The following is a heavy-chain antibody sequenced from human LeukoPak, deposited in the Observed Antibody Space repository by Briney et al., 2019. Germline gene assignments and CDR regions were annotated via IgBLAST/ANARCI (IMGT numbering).Heavy chain of an antibody. Sequence: SETLSLTCTVSGDSTSSSTYYWDWIRQAPGKGLEWIGNIYDSGTTHYNPSLKSRVTISGDTSKNQFSLKLNSVTAADTAICYCATHRRSGSGGSENAFEIWGQGTMVTVSP. CDR1: GDSTSSSTYY. D-gene: IGHD5-12*01. CDR2: IYDSGTT. CDR3: ATHRRSGSGGSENAFEI. V-gene: IGHV4-39*01. J-gene: IGHJ3*02.